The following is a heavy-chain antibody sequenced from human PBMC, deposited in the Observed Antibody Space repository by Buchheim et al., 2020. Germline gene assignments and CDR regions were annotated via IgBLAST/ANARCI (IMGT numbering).Heavy chain of an antibody. CDR2: ISGSGGST. D-gene: IGHD4-17*01. V-gene: IGHV3-23*01. Sequence: EVQLLESGGGLVQPGGSLRLSCAASGFTFSSYAMSWVRQAPGKGLEWVSAISGSGGSTYYADSVKGRFTIPRDNSKNTRYLQMNSLRAEDTAVYYCAKVARGDYYYYYYGMDVWGQGTT. CDR3: AKVARGDYYYYYYGMDV. J-gene: IGHJ6*02. CDR1: GFTFSSYA.